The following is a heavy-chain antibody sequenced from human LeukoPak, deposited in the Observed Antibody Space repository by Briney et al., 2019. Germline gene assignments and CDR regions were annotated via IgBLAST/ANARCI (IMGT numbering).Heavy chain of an antibody. V-gene: IGHV4-39*07. D-gene: IGHD4-17*01. J-gene: IGHJ4*02. CDR3: AREVGDYGDYYFDY. CDR2: IYYSGST. Sequence: SETLSLTCTVSGGSISSSSYYWGWIRQPPGKGLEWIGSIYYSGSTYYNPSLKSRVTISVDTSKNQFSLKLSSVTAADTAVYYCAREVGDYGDYYFDYWGQGTLVTVSS. CDR1: GGSISSSSYY.